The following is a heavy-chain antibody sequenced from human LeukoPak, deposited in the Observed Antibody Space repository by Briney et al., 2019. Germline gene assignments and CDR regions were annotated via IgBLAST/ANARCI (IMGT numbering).Heavy chain of an antibody. V-gene: IGHV5-51*01. Sequence: AGASLKISCKGSGYSFTSYWIGWVRQMPGKGLEWMGIIYPGDSDTRYSPSFQGQVTISADKSISTAYLQWSSLKASDTAMYYCARQAYCSSTSCYAFDIWGQGTMVTVSS. CDR2: IYPGDSDT. CDR1: GYSFTSYW. J-gene: IGHJ3*02. CDR3: ARQAYCSSTSCYAFDI. D-gene: IGHD2-2*01.